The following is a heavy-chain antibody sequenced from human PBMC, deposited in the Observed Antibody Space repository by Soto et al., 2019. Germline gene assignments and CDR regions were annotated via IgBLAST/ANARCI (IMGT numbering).Heavy chain of an antibody. Sequence: EVQLLESGGGLVQPGGSLRLSCEASGFTFSSYAMSWVRQAPGKGLEWVSGISGSGGTTYYADSVKGRFTISRDNSKNTLYLRMNSLRADDTAVYYCANMGASSAAEGTNNWFDPWGQGTLVTVSS. D-gene: IGHD6-13*01. V-gene: IGHV3-23*01. J-gene: IGHJ5*02. CDR2: ISGSGGTT. CDR1: GFTFSSYA. CDR3: ANMGASSAAEGTNNWFDP.